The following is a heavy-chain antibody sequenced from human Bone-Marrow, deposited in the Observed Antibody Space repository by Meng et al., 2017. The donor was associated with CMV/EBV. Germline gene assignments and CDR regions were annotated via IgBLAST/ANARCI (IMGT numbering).Heavy chain of an antibody. J-gene: IGHJ4*02. Sequence: QLRLKQLGPGRLQPSTHPSPTCIGTGASSRNYNRNWVRQAAEQGLEWIGPIQVIGHTVYNPSLKSRVTVSLDASKSQFSLTLNSVTAADTATYYGAGSRPGGGACDYWGQGILVTVSS. CDR2: IQVIGHT. CDR3: AGSRPGGGACDY. V-gene: IGHV4-4*07. CDR1: GASSRNYN. D-gene: IGHD3-16*01.